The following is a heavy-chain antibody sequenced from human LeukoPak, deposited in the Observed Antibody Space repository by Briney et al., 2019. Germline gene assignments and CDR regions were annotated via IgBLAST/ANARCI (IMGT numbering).Heavy chain of an antibody. J-gene: IGHJ5*02. CDR1: GGSISSSSYY. Sequence: PSETLSLTCTVSGGSISSSSYYWGWIRQPPGKGLEWIGSIYYSGSTYYNPSLKSRVTISVDTSKNQFSLKLSSVTAADTAVYYCARLKGCSWDNWGSMSRYCDFDPWGQGTLVTVSP. D-gene: IGHD3-16*01. CDR3: ARLKGCSWDNWGSMSRYCDFDP. V-gene: IGHV4-39*01. CDR2: IYYSGST.